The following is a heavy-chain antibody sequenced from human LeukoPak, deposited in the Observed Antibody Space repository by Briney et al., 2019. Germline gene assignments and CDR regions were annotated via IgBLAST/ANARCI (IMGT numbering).Heavy chain of an antibody. CDR3: AKNDYGDYGVFDY. J-gene: IGHJ4*02. CDR2: ISGSGGST. CDR1: GFTFSSYS. V-gene: IGHV3-23*01. Sequence: GGSLRLSCAASGFTFSSYSMNWVRQAPGKGLEWVSAISGSGGSTYYADSVKGRFTISRDNSKNTLYLQMNSLRAEDTAVYYCAKNDYGDYGVFDYWGQGTLVTVSS. D-gene: IGHD4-17*01.